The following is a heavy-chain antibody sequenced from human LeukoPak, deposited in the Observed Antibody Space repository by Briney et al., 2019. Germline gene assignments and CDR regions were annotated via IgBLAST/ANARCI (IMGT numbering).Heavy chain of an antibody. D-gene: IGHD1-26*01. Sequence: SETLSLTCTVSDGSISNYYWSWIRQPPGKGLEWLGYIYSSGNTIYNPSFKSRVTISVDTSMNHFSLKLKSVTAADTAVYFCARTGGVSYYYYLDVWGKGTTVTVSS. CDR3: ARTGGVSYYYYLDV. V-gene: IGHV4-59*01. J-gene: IGHJ6*03. CDR2: IYSSGNT. CDR1: DGSISNYY.